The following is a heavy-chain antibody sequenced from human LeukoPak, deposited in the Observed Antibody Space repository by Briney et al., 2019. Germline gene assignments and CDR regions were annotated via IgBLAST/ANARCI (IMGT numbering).Heavy chain of an antibody. J-gene: IGHJ2*01. CDR2: IIPILGIA. Sequence: GASVKVSCKASGGTFSSYAISWVRQAPGQGLEWMGRIIPILGIANYAQKFQGRVTITADKSTSTAYMELSSLRSEDTAVYYCARGGSSSLWYFDLWGRGTLVTVSS. CDR3: ARGGSSSLWYFDL. CDR1: GGTFSSYA. D-gene: IGHD3-16*01. V-gene: IGHV1-69*04.